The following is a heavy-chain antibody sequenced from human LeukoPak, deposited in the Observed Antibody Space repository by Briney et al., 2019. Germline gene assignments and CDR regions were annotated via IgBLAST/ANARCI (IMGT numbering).Heavy chain of an antibody. J-gene: IGHJ6*02. Sequence: ASVKVSCKVSGYTLTELSMHWVRQAPGKGLEWMGGFDPEGGETIFAQKFQGRVTMTEDTSTDTAYMELSSLRSEDTAVYYCATAVYSGYPTNYYGMDVWGQGTTVTVSS. V-gene: IGHV1-24*01. CDR1: GYTLTELS. CDR3: ATAVYSGYPTNYYGMDV. D-gene: IGHD5-12*01. CDR2: FDPEGGET.